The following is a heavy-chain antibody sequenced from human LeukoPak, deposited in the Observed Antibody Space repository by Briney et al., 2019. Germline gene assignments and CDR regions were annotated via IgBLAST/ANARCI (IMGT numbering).Heavy chain of an antibody. J-gene: IGHJ4*02. V-gene: IGHV3-7*01. Sequence: GGSLRLSCAASGFTFSSFWMSWVRQAPGKGLEWVADIKQDGSEKYYVDSVKGRFTISRDNAKNSLNLQTNSLRVEDTAVYYCARDRIGWFDYWGQGTLVTVFS. CDR2: IKQDGSEK. CDR1: GFTFSSFW. D-gene: IGHD2-15*01. CDR3: ARDRIGWFDY.